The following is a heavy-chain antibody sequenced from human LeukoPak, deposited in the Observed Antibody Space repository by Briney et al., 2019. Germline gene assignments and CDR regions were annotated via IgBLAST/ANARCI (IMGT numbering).Heavy chain of an antibody. CDR1: GYTFTNYY. CDR2: INPSGGST. V-gene: IGHV1-46*01. CDR3: ARGPVLRYFDWLSHFDY. J-gene: IGHJ4*02. D-gene: IGHD3-9*01. Sequence: VASVKVSCKASGYTFTNYYMHWVRQAPGQGLEWMGIINPSGGSTSYAQKFQGRVTMTRDTSTSTVYMELSSLRSEDTAVYYCARGPVLRYFDWLSHFDYWGQGTLVTVSS.